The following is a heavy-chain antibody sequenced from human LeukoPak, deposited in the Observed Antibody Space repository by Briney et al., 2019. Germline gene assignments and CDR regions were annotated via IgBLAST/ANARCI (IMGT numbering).Heavy chain of an antibody. Sequence: GGSLRLSCAASGFTFSSYAMHCVRQAPGKGLEYVSAISSNGGSTYYANSVKGRFTISRDNSKNTLYLQMGRLRAEDMAVYYCARGPLVLRFLEWLLYPDAFDIWGQGTMVTVSS. CDR3: ARGPLVLRFLEWLLYPDAFDI. CDR1: GFTFSSYA. J-gene: IGHJ3*02. D-gene: IGHD3-3*01. CDR2: ISSNGGST. V-gene: IGHV3-64*01.